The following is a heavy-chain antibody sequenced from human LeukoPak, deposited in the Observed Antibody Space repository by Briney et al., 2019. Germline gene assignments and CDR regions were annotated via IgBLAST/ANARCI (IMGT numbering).Heavy chain of an antibody. CDR3: AKDRSTTWACDY. Sequence: PGRSLRLSCAASGFTFSSYAMHWVRQAPGKGLEWVAFISYDGNIKRYADSVKGRFTISRDNSKNTLYLQMNSLRAEDTAVYHCAKDRSTTWACDYWGQGTLVTVSS. CDR2: ISYDGNIK. J-gene: IGHJ4*02. D-gene: IGHD1-14*01. CDR1: GFTFSSYA. V-gene: IGHV3-30*04.